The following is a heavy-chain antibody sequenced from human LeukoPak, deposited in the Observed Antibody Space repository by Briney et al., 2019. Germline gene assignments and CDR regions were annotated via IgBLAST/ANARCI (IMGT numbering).Heavy chain of an antibody. Sequence: SQTLSLTCTFSRGSISSGSYYWSWIRQPAGKGLEWIGRIYTSGSTNYNPSLKSRVTISVDTSKNQFSLKLSSVTAADTAVYYCARENYGDLLYWYFDLWGRGTLVTVSS. CDR3: ARENYGDLLYWYFDL. V-gene: IGHV4-61*02. J-gene: IGHJ2*01. D-gene: IGHD4-17*01. CDR2: IYTSGST. CDR1: RGSISSGSYY.